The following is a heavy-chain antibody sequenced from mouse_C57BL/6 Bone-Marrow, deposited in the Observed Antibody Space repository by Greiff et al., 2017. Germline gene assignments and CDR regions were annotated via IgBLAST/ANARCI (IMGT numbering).Heavy chain of an antibody. CDR3: TSYSYGSSYFDY. CDR2: IDPENGDT. J-gene: IGHJ2*01. V-gene: IGHV14-4*01. CDR1: GFNIKDDY. Sequence: EVQLVESGAELVRPGASVKLSCTASGFNIKDDYMHWVKQRPEQGLEWIGWIDPENGDTEYASKFQGKATITADTSSNTAYLQLSSLTSEDTAVYYCTSYSYGSSYFDYWGQGTTLTVSS. D-gene: IGHD1-1*01.